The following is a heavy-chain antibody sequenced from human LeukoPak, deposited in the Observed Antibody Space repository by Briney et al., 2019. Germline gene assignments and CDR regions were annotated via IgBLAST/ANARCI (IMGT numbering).Heavy chain of an antibody. CDR1: GGTFSSYA. CDR3: ASFTVYCSGGSCYPQDYYYYGMDV. J-gene: IGHJ6*04. Sequence: SVKVSCKASGGTFSSYAISWVRQAPGQGLEWMGGIIPIFGTANYAQKFQGRVTITADESTSTAYMELSSLRSEDTAVYYCASFTVYCSGGSCYPQDYYYYGMDVWGIGTTVTVSS. D-gene: IGHD2-15*01. V-gene: IGHV1-69*13. CDR2: IIPIFGTA.